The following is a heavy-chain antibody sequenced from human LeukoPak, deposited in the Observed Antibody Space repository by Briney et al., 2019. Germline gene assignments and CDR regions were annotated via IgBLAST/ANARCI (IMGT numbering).Heavy chain of an antibody. V-gene: IGHV4-39*01. D-gene: IGHD3-3*01. CDR2: IYYSGST. Sequence: SETLSLTCTVSGGSISSSSYYWGWIRQPPGKGLEWIGSIYYSGSTYYNPSLKGRVTISVDTSKNQFSLKLSSATAADTAVYYCARQYDFWSGYPPVDYWGQGTLVTVSS. CDR1: GGSISSSSYY. J-gene: IGHJ4*02. CDR3: ARQYDFWSGYPPVDY.